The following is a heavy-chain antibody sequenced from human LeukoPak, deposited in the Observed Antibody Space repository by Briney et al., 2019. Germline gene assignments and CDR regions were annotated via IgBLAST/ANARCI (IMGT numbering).Heavy chain of an antibody. CDR3: ARGSRAANYYDSSGYYSS. Sequence: ASVKVSCKASGYTFTGYYMHWVRQAPGQGLEWMGWINPNSGGTNYAQKFQGRVTMTRDTSISTAYMELSRLRSDDTAVYYCARGSRAANYYDSSGYYSSWGQGTLVTVSS. D-gene: IGHD3-22*01. V-gene: IGHV1-2*02. J-gene: IGHJ4*02. CDR2: INPNSGGT. CDR1: GYTFTGYY.